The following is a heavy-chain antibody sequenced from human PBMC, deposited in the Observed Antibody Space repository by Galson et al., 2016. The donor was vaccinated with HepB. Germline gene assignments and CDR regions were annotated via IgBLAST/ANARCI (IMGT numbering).Heavy chain of an antibody. J-gene: IGHJ4*02. CDR2: VDLGDGAN. Sequence: SLRLSCAVSGFTFSRHWMSWVRQAPGKGLEWVANVDLGDGANYYVNSVAGRFTISRDNAKHSLYLQMNSLRTEDTALYYCAKDITTEASGLNYWGQGTLVTASS. V-gene: IGHV3-7*03. D-gene: IGHD3-22*01. CDR1: GFTFSRHW. CDR3: AKDITTEASGLNY.